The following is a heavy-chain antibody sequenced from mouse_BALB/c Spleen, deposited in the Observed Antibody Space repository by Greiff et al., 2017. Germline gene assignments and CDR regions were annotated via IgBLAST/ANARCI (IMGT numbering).Heavy chain of an antibody. V-gene: IGHV14-3*02. J-gene: IGHJ2*01. D-gene: IGHD2-14*01. Sequence: EVQLQHSGAELVKPGASVKLSCTASGFNIKDTYMHWVKQRPEQGLEWIGRIDPANGNTKYDPKFQGKATITADTSSNTAYLPLSSLTSEDTAVYYCAREGVRYHHFDYWGQGTTLTVSS. CDR3: AREGVRYHHFDY. CDR2: IDPANGNT. CDR1: GFNIKDTY.